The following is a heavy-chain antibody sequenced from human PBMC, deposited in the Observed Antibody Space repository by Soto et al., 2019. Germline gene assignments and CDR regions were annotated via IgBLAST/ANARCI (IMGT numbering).Heavy chain of an antibody. CDR3: AKNETTRPWFAS. D-gene: IGHD1-1*01. Sequence: TLSLTCTVSGGSISNGNYYWSWIRQLPGKGLGWIGNIYYIGTTSYNPSLKSRVTMSIDTSKNQFSLKLRSVVAADTAMYYCAKNETTRPWFASWGQGTLVTVSS. CDR1: GGSISNGNYY. CDR2: IYYIGTT. V-gene: IGHV4-31*03. J-gene: IGHJ5*01.